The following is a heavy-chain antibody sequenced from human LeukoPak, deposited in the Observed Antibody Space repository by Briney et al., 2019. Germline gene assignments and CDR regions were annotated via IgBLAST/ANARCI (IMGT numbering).Heavy chain of an antibody. J-gene: IGHJ3*02. D-gene: IGHD2-2*02. V-gene: IGHV1-2*02. CDR1: GYTFHSYG. CDR3: AKEGVPAAIRDKGAFDI. Sequence: SVKVSCKASGYTFHSYGISWVRQAPGQALEWVGWINPNSGGTNYAQKFQGRVTMTRDTSISTAYMELSRLRSEDTGLYYCAKEGVPAAIRDKGAFDIWGQGTMVTVSS. CDR2: INPNSGGT.